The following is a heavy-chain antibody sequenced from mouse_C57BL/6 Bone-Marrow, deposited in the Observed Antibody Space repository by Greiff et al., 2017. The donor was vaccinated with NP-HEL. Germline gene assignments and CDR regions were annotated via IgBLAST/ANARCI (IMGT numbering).Heavy chain of an antibody. Sequence: VQLHQPGAELVKPGASVKMSCKASGYTFTSYWITWVKQRPGQGLEWIGDIYPGSGSTNYNEKFKSKTTLTVDTSSSTAYMQLSSLTSEDSAVYYCARYPSGYGNSAWFAYWGQGTLVTVSA. D-gene: IGHD2-1*01. CDR2: IYPGSGST. V-gene: IGHV1-55*01. CDR1: GYTFTSYW. CDR3: ARYPSGYGNSAWFAY. J-gene: IGHJ3*01.